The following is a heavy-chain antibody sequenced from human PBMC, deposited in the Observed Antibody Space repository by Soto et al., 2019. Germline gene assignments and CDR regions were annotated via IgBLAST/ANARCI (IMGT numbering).Heavy chain of an antibody. CDR3: ARDRTVYDFWSPFDY. CDR2: ISSSSSTI. J-gene: IGHJ4*02. D-gene: IGHD3-3*01. CDR1: GFTFSSYS. Sequence: EVQLVESGGGLLQPGGSLRPSCAASGFTFSSYSMNWVRQAPGKGLEWVSYISSSSSTIYYADSVKGRFTISRDNAKNSLYLQMNSLRDEDTAVYYCARDRTVYDFWSPFDYWGQGTLVTVSS. V-gene: IGHV3-48*02.